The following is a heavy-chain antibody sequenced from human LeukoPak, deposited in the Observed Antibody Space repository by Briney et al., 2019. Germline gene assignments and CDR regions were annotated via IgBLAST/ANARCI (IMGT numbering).Heavy chain of an antibody. J-gene: IGHJ4*02. D-gene: IGHD3-22*01. Sequence: GGSLRLSCAVSGFTFSSHAMNWVRQAPGKGLQWVSGISASGGSTYSADSVKGRFTVSRDNSKNTLFLQMNNLRDDDTAVYYCAKVRDSSGYYLPLFDYWGQGTLVTVSS. CDR1: GFTFSSHA. CDR3: AKVRDSSGYYLPLFDY. V-gene: IGHV3-23*01. CDR2: ISASGGST.